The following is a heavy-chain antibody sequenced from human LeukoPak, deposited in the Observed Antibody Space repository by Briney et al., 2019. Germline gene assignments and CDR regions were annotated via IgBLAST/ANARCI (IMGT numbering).Heavy chain of an antibody. CDR3: AKDYYYDSSGYYYSGDSTFDY. J-gene: IGHJ4*02. Sequence: GGSLRLSCAASGFTFSSYSMNWVRQAPGKGLEWVSAISGSGGSTYYADSVKGRFTISRDNSKNTLYLQMNSLRAEDTAVYYCAKDYYYDSSGYYYSGDSTFDYWGQGTLVTVSS. D-gene: IGHD3-22*01. CDR1: GFTFSSYS. V-gene: IGHV3-23*01. CDR2: ISGSGGST.